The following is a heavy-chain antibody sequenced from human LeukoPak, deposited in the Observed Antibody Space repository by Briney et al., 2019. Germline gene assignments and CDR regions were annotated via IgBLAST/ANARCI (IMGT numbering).Heavy chain of an antibody. D-gene: IGHD3-22*01. CDR3: ARDKPEYDSSGYYLDY. V-gene: IGHV1-69*04. CDR1: GGTFSSYA. CDR2: IIPILGIA. Sequence: SVTVSCKASGGTFSSYAISWVRQAPGQGLEWMGRIIPILGIANYAQKFQGRVTITADKSTSTAYMELSSLRSEDTAVYYCARDKPEYDSSGYYLDYWGQGTLVTVSS. J-gene: IGHJ4*02.